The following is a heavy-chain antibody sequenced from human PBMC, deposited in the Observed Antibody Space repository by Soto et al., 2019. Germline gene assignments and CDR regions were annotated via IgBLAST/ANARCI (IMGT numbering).Heavy chain of an antibody. D-gene: IGHD2-2*01. V-gene: IGHV4-59*01. CDR3: AREPARYYYYYMDV. J-gene: IGHJ6*03. CDR2: IYYSGST. CDR1: GGTISSYY. Sequence: SETLSLTCPVSGGTISSYYWSWIRQPPGKGLEWIGYIYYSGSTNYNPSLKSRVTISVDTSKNQFSLKLSSVTAADTAVYYCAREPARYYYYYMDVWGKGTTVTVSS.